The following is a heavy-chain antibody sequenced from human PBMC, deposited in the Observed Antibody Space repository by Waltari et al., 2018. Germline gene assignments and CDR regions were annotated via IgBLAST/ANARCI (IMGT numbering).Heavy chain of an antibody. V-gene: IGHV1-46*01. CDR2: MNPGGRT. J-gene: IGHJ6*02. CDR3: ASGDKDDSTGSRYYGMDV. D-gene: IGHD3-22*01. Sequence: QVHLVQSGAEVKKPGASAKVSCRASGHTFISYYLHWVRGAPGQGLEWMGKMNPGGRTTYAQKFQVRATMTRDTSTNKVYMELSSLRSEETAVYYCASGDKDDSTGSRYYGMDVWGQGTTVTVSS. CDR1: GHTFISYY.